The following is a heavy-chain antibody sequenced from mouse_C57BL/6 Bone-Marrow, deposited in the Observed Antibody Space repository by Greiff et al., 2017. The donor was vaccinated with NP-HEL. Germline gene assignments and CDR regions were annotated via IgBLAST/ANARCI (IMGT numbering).Heavy chain of an antibody. CDR1: GFNIKDDD. V-gene: IGHV14-4*01. CDR2: IDPENGDT. J-gene: IGHJ2*01. Sequence: VQLQQSGAELVRPGASVKLSCTASGFNIKDDDMHWVKQRPEQGLEWIGRIDPENGDTEYASKFQGKATITADTTTNTSYLQLSSLTSENTAVYYCTTWDSSGYVGYWGRGTTLTVSA. D-gene: IGHD3-2*02. CDR3: TTWDSSGYVGY.